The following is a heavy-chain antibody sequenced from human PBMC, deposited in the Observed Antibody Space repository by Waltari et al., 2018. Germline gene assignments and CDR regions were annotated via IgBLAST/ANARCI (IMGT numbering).Heavy chain of an antibody. V-gene: IGHV4-4*02. D-gene: IGHD2-15*01. CDR1: GDSMSSTDC. Sequence: QLQLQESGPGLVKPSGTLSLTCAVSGDSMSSTDCWSWVRQPPGKGLEWVGQVRGDGKTNYNPSFASRITISLDTYNKQFSLRVTSATAADTAIYYCARDRGRGLYLDSWGPGTVVTVSP. CDR3: ARDRGRGLYLDS. CDR2: VRGDGKT. J-gene: IGHJ4*02.